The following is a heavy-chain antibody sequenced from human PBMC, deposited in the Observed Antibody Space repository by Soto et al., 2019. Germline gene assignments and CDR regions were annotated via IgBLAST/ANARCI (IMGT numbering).Heavy chain of an antibody. CDR3: ARGTTTAIDY. V-gene: IGHV1-3*01. Sequence: ASVKVSCKASGYTFTSYAMHWVRQAPGQRLEWTGWVNAGNGNTKYSQKLQGRVTMTTDTSTSTAYMELRSLRSDDTAVYYCARGTTTAIDYWGQGTLVTVSS. D-gene: IGHD4-17*01. CDR2: VNAGNGNT. J-gene: IGHJ4*02. CDR1: GYTFTSYA.